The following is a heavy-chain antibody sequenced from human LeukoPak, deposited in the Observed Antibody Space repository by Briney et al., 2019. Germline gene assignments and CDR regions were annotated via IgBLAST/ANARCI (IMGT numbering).Heavy chain of an antibody. D-gene: IGHD3-3*01. CDR2: ISSSSSYI. CDR3: ARGFTIDAGSWFDP. J-gene: IGHJ5*02. Sequence: PGGSLRLSCAASGFTFSSYSMNWVRQAPGKGLEWVSSISSSSSYIYYADSVKGRFTISRDNAKNSLYLQMNSLRAEDTAVYYCARGFTIDAGSWFDPWGQGTLVTVSS. V-gene: IGHV3-21*01. CDR1: GFTFSSYS.